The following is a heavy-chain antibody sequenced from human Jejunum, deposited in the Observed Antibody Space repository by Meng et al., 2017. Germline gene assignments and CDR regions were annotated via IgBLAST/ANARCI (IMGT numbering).Heavy chain of an antibody. Sequence: QVQLHEAGPGSVGPFPTPSLTCDLSGDSVSYNSATWNWIRQSPSRGLEWMGRTYYRSNWYNDYADSVISRIIINPDTSKNQISLQLNSVTPEDTAVYFCAREAHLAGFPYWGQGTLVTVSS. J-gene: IGHJ4*02. CDR2: TYYRSNWYN. V-gene: IGHV6-1*01. CDR1: GDSVSYNSAT. CDR3: AREAHLAGFPY.